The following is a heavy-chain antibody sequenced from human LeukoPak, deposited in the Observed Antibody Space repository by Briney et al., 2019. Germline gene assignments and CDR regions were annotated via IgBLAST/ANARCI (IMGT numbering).Heavy chain of an antibody. J-gene: IGHJ4*02. Sequence: SETLSLTCTVSGGSISSGDYYWSWIRQPPGKGLEWIGYIYYSGSTYYNPSLKSRVTISVDTSKNQFSLKLSSVTAADTAVYYCARVNTYDYVWGSYHQNTFDYRGQGTLVTVSS. CDR1: GGSISSGDYY. CDR2: IYYSGST. D-gene: IGHD3-16*02. CDR3: ARVNTYDYVWGSYHQNTFDY. V-gene: IGHV4-30-4*01.